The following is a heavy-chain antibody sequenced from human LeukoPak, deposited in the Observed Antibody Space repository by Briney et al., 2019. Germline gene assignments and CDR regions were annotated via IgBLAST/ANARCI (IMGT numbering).Heavy chain of an antibody. Sequence: SETLSLTCTVSGGSISSYYWSWLRQPAGKGLEWIGRIYTSGSSNYNPSLKSRVTMSVDTSKNQFSLKLGSVTAADTAVYYCARAGMTTVTDFDYWGQGTLVTVSS. CDR1: GGSISSYY. J-gene: IGHJ4*02. CDR2: IYTSGSS. V-gene: IGHV4-4*07. CDR3: ARAGMTTVTDFDY. D-gene: IGHD4-17*01.